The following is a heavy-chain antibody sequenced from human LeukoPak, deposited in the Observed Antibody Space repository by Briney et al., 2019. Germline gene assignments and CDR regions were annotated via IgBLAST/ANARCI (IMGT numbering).Heavy chain of an antibody. D-gene: IGHD3-10*01. CDR1: GFTFSSYW. Sequence: PGGSLRLSCAASGFTFSSYWMSWVRQAPGKGLEWVANIKQDGSEKYYVDSVKGRFTISRDNAKNSLYLQMNSLRAEDTAVYYCAKDHGWFGELLYMVDYWGQGTLVTVSS. V-gene: IGHV3-7*01. CDR2: IKQDGSEK. CDR3: AKDHGWFGELLYMVDY. J-gene: IGHJ4*02.